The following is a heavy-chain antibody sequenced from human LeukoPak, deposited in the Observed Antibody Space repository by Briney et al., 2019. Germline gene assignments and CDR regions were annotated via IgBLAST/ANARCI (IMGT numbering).Heavy chain of an antibody. V-gene: IGHV4-34*01. J-gene: IGHJ3*02. CDR1: GGSFSGYY. CDR3: TREYGFMTTVFHAFDI. CDR2: INHSGST. Sequence: PSETLSLTCAVYGGSFSGYYWSWIRQPPGKGLEWIGKINHSGSTYYNSSLKSRVTISVDTSKNQFSLKLSSVTAADTAIYYCTREYGFMTTVFHAFDIWGQGTMVTVSS. D-gene: IGHD4-17*01.